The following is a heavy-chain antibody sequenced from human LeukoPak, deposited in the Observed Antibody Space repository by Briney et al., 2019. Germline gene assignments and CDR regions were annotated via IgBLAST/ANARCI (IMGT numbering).Heavy chain of an antibody. CDR1: GGSISSGDYY. Sequence: SETLSLTCTVSGGSISSGDYYWSWIRQPPGKGLEWIGYIYYSGSTYCNPSLKSRVTISVDTSKNQFSLKLSSVTAADTAVYYCARVGYYDSSGYYDEDWGQGTLVTVSS. V-gene: IGHV4-30-4*01. CDR2: IYYSGST. CDR3: ARVGYYDSSGYYDED. D-gene: IGHD3-22*01. J-gene: IGHJ4*02.